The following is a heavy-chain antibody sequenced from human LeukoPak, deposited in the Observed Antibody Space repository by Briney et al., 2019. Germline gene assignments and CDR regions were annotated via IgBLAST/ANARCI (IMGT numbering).Heavy chain of an antibody. CDR2: FDPEDGET. D-gene: IGHD1-26*01. Sequence: GASVKVSCKVSGYTLTELSMHWVRQAPRKGLEWMGGFDPEDGETIYAQKFQGRVTMTEDTSTDTAYMELSSLRSEDTAVYYCATSVGGGSYSPILPYYFDYWGQGTLVTVSS. CDR3: ATSVGGGSYSPILPYYFDY. V-gene: IGHV1-24*01. CDR1: GYTLTELS. J-gene: IGHJ4*02.